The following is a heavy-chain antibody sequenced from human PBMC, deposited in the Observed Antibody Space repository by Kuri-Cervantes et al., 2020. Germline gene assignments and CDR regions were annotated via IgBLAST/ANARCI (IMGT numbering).Heavy chain of an antibody. J-gene: IGHJ4*02. CDR2: ISGGDSSI. Sequence: GESLKISCAASGFTFSSYWMHWVRQAPGKGLEWISYISGGDSSIYYADSVKGRFTISRDNAKNSLYLQMHSLRAEDTAVYYCARAPGDWGQGTLVTVSS. D-gene: IGHD3-10*01. CDR1: GFTFSSYW. V-gene: IGHV3-48*04. CDR3: ARAPGD.